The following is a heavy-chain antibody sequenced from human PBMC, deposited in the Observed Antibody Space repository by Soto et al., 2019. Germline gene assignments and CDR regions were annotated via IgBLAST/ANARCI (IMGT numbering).Heavy chain of an antibody. CDR2: VSSYNGDT. CDR1: GYTFTRSG. D-gene: IGHD2-15*01. J-gene: IGHJ6*02. Sequence: RASVKVSCKASGYTFTRSGISWVRQAPGQGPEWMGWVSSYNGDTNYAQTFQGRVTMTTDTSTSTAYMELRSLRSDDTAVYYCAREEGRYCITKNCQFYFGLDVWGQGTTVTVSS. CDR3: AREEGRYCITKNCQFYFGLDV. V-gene: IGHV1-18*01.